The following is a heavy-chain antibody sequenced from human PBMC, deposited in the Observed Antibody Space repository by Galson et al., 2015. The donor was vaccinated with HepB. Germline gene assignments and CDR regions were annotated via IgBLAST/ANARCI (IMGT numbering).Heavy chain of an antibody. Sequence: SLRLSCAASGFTVSSNYMSWVRQAPGKGLEWVSVIYSGGSTYYADSVKGRFTISRDNSKNTLYLQMNSLRAEDTAVYYCARDDPNGWYGMDVWGQGTTVTVSS. CDR2: IYSGGST. D-gene: IGHD2-15*01. J-gene: IGHJ6*02. CDR1: GFTVSSNY. V-gene: IGHV3-53*01. CDR3: ARDDPNGWYGMDV.